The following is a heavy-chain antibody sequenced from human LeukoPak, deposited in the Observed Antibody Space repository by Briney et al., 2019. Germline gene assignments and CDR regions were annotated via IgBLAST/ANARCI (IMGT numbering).Heavy chain of an antibody. D-gene: IGHD3-22*01. CDR2: INPSGGST. V-gene: IGHV1-46*01. CDR3: ARKYYYDSSGYYYDY. CDR1: GHTFTGYY. Sequence: ASVKVTCKASGHTFTGYYMHWVRQAPGQGLEWMGVINPSGGSTSYAQKFQGRVTMTRDTPTSTVYMELSSLRSEDAAVYYCARKYYYDSSGYYYDYWGQGTLVTVSS. J-gene: IGHJ4*02.